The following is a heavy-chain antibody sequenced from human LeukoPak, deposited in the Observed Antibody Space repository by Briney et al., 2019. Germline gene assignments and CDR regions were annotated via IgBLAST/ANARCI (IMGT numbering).Heavy chain of an antibody. V-gene: IGHV3-48*04. CDR2: ISSSSTI. D-gene: IGHD3-10*01. CDR3: ARVWFGELLYGMDV. J-gene: IGHJ6*02. CDR1: GFTFSSYS. Sequence: PGGSLRLSCAASGFTFSSYSMNWVRQAPGKGLEWVSYISSSSTIYYADSVKGRFTISRDNAKNSLYLQMNSLRAEDTAVYYCARVWFGELLYGMDVWGQGTTVTVSS.